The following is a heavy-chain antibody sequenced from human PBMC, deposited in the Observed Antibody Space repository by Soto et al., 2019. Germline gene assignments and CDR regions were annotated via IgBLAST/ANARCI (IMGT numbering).Heavy chain of an antibody. CDR3: ARGAPSNYDILTGYYRSHGY. CDR1: EGTFSSYT. D-gene: IGHD3-9*01. J-gene: IGHJ4*02. CDR2: IIPILGIA. Sequence: TVKASCKASEGTFSSYTISWVRQAPGQGLEWMGRIIPILGIANYAQKFQGRVTITADKSTSTAYMELSSLRSEDTAVYNCARGAPSNYDILTGYYRSHGYWGQGTLVTVSS. V-gene: IGHV1-69*02.